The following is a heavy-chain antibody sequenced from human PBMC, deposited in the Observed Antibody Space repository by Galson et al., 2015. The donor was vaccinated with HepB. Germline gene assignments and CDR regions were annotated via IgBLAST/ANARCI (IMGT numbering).Heavy chain of an antibody. D-gene: IGHD6-25*01. J-gene: IGHJ4*02. CDR2: ISGSGGST. CDR1: GFTFNNYV. V-gene: IGHV3-23*01. Sequence: SLRLSCAASGFTFNNYVMNWVRQSPGKRLEWVSSISGSGGSTYYADFVKGRFTISRDNSKNTLYLQMNSLRVEDTAVYYCAREGPYASSGMDYWGQGTLVTVSS. CDR3: AREGPYASSGMDY.